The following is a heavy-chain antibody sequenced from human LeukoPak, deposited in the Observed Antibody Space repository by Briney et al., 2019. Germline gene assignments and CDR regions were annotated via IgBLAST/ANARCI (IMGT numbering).Heavy chain of an antibody. CDR1: GFTFNNYA. D-gene: IGHD1-26*01. J-gene: IGHJ4*02. CDR3: ARAIVGATFDY. Sequence: PGGSLRLSCAASGFTFNNYAMHWVRQAPGKGLEWVAVISYDGSNKYYADSVKGRFTISRDNSKNTLYLQMNSLRAEDTAVYYCARAIVGATFDYWGQGTLVTVSS. V-gene: IGHV3-30*04. CDR2: ISYDGSNK.